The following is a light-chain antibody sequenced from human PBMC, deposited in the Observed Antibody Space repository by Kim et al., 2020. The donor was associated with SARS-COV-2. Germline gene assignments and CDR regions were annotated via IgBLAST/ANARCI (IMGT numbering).Light chain of an antibody. V-gene: IGLV3-1*01. CDR2: HST. CDR1: KLGDKS. Sequence: SYELTQPPSVSVSPGQTASITCSGYKLGDKSPYRYQQKPGQSPVLVIYHSTKRPSGISERFSGAISGNTATLIISGTQSMDEADYYCQAWDSNTAVFGTG. CDR3: QAWDSNTAV. J-gene: IGLJ1*01.